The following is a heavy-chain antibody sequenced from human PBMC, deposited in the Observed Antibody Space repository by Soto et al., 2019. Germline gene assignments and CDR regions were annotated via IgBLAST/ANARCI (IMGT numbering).Heavy chain of an antibody. D-gene: IGHD3-16*01. V-gene: IGHV4-34*01. CDR3: VRIRYQLPSSVLWLDP. Sequence: PSETLSLTCAVYGGFLSESYWTWGRHPPLKGLEWIGEINHVGGTNYNPSLKSRVTMSVDTSQNQFSLRLISVTAADTAMYFCVRIRYQLPSSVLWLDPWGQGTPVTVSS. J-gene: IGHJ5*02. CDR1: GGFLSESY. CDR2: INHVGGT.